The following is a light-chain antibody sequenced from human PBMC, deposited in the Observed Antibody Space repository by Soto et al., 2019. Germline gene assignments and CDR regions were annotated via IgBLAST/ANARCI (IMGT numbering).Light chain of an antibody. CDR2: AAS. J-gene: IGKJ3*01. V-gene: IGKV1-39*01. CDR3: QQTSTPPFP. Sequence: DIQMTQSPSSLSASVGDRVTITCRANQPITTFLNWYQHKPGKAPTLLIYAASYLQSGVPSRFTGSGSGTEFTLTVSSLQPEDLATYYCQQTSTPPFPFGPGTQVALK. CDR1: QPITTF.